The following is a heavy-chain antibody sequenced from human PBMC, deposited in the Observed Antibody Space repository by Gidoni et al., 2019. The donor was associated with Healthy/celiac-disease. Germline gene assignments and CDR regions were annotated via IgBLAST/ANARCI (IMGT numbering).Heavy chain of an antibody. CDR2: IKSKTDGGTT. CDR1: GFTFSNAW. D-gene: IGHD1-1*01. V-gene: IGHV3-15*01. CDR3: TSNWNAI. J-gene: IGHJ4*02. Sequence: ELQLVESGGGLVKPGGSLRLSFAASGFTFSNAWMSWVRQASGKGLEWFGRIKSKTDGGTTDYAAPVKGRFTISRDDSKNTLYLQMNSMKTEETAVYYCTSNWNAIWGQGTLVTVSS.